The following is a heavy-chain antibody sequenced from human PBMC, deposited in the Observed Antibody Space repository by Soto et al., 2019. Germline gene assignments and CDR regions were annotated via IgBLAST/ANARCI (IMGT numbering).Heavy chain of an antibody. CDR1: GFTFSSYS. D-gene: IGHD1-26*01. V-gene: IGHV3-21*01. CDR3: AREGETASGDFDY. CDR2: ISSSSSYI. Sequence: EVQLVESGGGLVKPGGSLRLSCAASGFTFSSYSMNWVRQAPGKGLEWVSSISSSSSYIYYADSVKGRFTISRDNAKNSLYLQMNSLRAEDTAVYYCAREGETASGDFDYWGQGTLVTVSS. J-gene: IGHJ4*02.